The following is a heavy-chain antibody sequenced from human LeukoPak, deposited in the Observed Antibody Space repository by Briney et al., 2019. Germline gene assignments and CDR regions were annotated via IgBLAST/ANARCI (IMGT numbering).Heavy chain of an antibody. Sequence: GGSLRLSCAASGFTFSSYEMNWVRQAPGKGLEWVSYISSSGSTIYYAHSVKGRFTISRDNAKRSLYLQMNSLRAEDTAVYYCARAAGGVSGYDLYYFDYWGQGALVTVSS. CDR2: ISSSGSTI. CDR3: ARAAGGVSGYDLYYFDY. J-gene: IGHJ4*02. V-gene: IGHV3-48*03. CDR1: GFTFSSYE. D-gene: IGHD5-12*01.